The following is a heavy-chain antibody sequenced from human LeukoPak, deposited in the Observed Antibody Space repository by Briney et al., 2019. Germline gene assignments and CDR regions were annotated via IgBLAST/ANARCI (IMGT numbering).Heavy chain of an antibody. J-gene: IGHJ4*02. CDR1: GFTLSNYA. D-gene: IGHD5-24*01. CDR3: ARDRYNHYFDY. CDR2: IWPDGSNK. Sequence: GRSLRLSCTASGFTLSNYALHWVCQAPGKGPEWVALIWPDGSNKDYSDSVKGRFAISRDNSKNTLYLQMSSLRAEDTAVYYCARDRYNHYFDYWGQGTLVTVSP. V-gene: IGHV3-33*01.